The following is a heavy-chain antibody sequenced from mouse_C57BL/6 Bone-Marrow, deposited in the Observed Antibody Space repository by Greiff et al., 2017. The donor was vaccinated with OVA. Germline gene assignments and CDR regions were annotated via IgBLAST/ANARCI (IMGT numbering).Heavy chain of an antibody. V-gene: IGHV1-82*01. Sequence: LEESGPELVKPGASVKISCKASGYAFSSSWMNWVKQRPGKGLEWIGRIYPGDGDTNYNGKFKGKATLTADKSSSTAYMQLSSLTSEDSAVYFCARGDDGYYGFAYWGQGTLVTVSA. CDR3: ARGDDGYYGFAY. D-gene: IGHD2-3*01. CDR2: IYPGDGDT. CDR1: GYAFSSSW. J-gene: IGHJ3*01.